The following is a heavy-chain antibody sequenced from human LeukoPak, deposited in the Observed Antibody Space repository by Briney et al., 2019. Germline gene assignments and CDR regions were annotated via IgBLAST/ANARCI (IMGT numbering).Heavy chain of an antibody. J-gene: IGHJ4*02. D-gene: IGHD6-13*01. CDR2: MNRDGSEV. CDR1: GFPFAPFW. CDR3: TRDVGAAGY. Sequence: GGSLRLSCAASGFPFAPFWMTWVRQAPGKGPEFVATMNRDGSEVAYGNSVRGRFTTSRDNAKNSLYLQMNSLRAEDTAVYYCTRDVGAAGYWGQGTLVTVSS. V-gene: IGHV3-7*05.